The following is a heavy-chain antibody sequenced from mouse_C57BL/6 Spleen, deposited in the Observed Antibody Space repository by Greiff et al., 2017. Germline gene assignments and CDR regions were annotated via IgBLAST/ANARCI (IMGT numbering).Heavy chain of an antibody. D-gene: IGHD1-1*01. V-gene: IGHV5-4*01. J-gene: IGHJ2*01. CDR3: ARAYYADY. CDR2: ISDGGSYT. Sequence: EVQLVESGGGLVKPGGSLKLSCAASGFTFSSYAMSWVRQTPEKRLEWVATISDGGSYTYYPDNVKGRFTISRDNAKNNLYLQMSHLKSEDTAMYYCARAYYADYWGQGTTLTVSS. CDR1: GFTFSSYA.